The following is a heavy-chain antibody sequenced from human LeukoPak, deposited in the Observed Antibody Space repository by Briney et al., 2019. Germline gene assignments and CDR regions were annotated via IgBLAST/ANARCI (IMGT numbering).Heavy chain of an antibody. D-gene: IGHD2-15*01. CDR3: ARDGRFCSGGFCYRLFDP. CDR1: GFTFNSHN. CDR2: ISGSSMTI. J-gene: IGHJ5*02. Sequence: PGGSLRLSCAASGFTFNSHNMVWVRQPPGKGLEWISYISGSSMTIYYADSVKGRFTISRDNAKNSLFLQMNSLRAEDTAVYYCARDGRFCSGGFCYRLFDPWGQGTLVTVSS. V-gene: IGHV3-48*04.